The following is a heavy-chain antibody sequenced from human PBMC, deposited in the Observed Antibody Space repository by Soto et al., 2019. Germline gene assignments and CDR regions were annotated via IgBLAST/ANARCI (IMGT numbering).Heavy chain of an antibody. Sequence: SETLSLTCAVYGGSFSGYYWSWIRQPPGKGLEWIGEINHSGSANYNPSLKSRVTISVDTSKNQFSLKLSSVTAADTAVYYCARGEELRYYYYGMDVWGQGTTVTSP. CDR3: ARGEELRYYYYGMDV. V-gene: IGHV4-34*01. J-gene: IGHJ6*02. CDR1: GGSFSGYY. CDR2: INHSGSA. D-gene: IGHD1-26*01.